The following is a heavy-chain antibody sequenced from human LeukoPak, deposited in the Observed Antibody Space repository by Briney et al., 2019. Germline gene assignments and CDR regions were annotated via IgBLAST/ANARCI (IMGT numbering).Heavy chain of an antibody. CDR1: GGFNTHYY. CDR2: IYHSGST. D-gene: IGHD6-6*01. V-gene: IGHV4-59*01. J-gene: IGHJ4*02. Sequence: SETLSLTCSVSGGFNTHYYWTWIRQPPGKELEWIGYIYHSGSTKYNPSLKSRVTISVDTSKNHFSLKLSSVTAADTAVYYCARHGSSSPLAYWGQGTLVTVSS. CDR3: ARHGSSSPLAY.